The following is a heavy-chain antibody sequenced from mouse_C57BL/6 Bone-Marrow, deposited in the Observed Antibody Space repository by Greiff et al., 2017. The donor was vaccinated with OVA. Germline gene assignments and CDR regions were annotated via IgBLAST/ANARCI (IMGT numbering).Heavy chain of an antibody. CDR3: ARTEGDGSPWFAY. CDR1: GYTFTSYW. V-gene: IGHV1-55*01. Sequence: VQLQQPGAELVKPGASVKMSCKASGYTFTSYWITWVKQRPGQGLEWIGDIYPGSGSTNYNEKFKSKATLTVDTSSSTAYMQLSSLTSEDSAVYYGARTEGDGSPWFAYWGQGTLVTVSA. CDR2: IYPGSGST. J-gene: IGHJ3*01. D-gene: IGHD1-2*01.